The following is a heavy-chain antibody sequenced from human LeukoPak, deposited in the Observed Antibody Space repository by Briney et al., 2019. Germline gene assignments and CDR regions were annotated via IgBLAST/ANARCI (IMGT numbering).Heavy chain of an antibody. CDR1: GFTFSSYA. Sequence: PGGSLRLSCAASGFTFSSYAMIWVRQAPGEGLEWVSGISGSGGSTYYADSVKGRFTISRDNSKNTVYLQMNSLRAEDTAVYYCAKGSDLWFGETWGQGTLVTVSS. CDR2: ISGSGGST. CDR3: AKGSDLWFGET. J-gene: IGHJ4*02. V-gene: IGHV3-23*01. D-gene: IGHD3-10*01.